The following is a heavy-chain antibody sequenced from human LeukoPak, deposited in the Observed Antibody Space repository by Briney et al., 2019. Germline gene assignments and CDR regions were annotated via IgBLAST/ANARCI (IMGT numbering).Heavy chain of an antibody. CDR1: GGSISSYY. V-gene: IGHV4-59*08. CDR2: IYCSGST. D-gene: IGHD6-6*01. Sequence: SETLSLTCTVSGGSISSYYWSWIRQPPGKGLEWIGYIYCSGSTNYNPSLKSRVTMFVDMSKNQFSLRLSSVTAADTAVYYCARHRAYSSSSPFDYWGQGTLVTVSS. CDR3: ARHRAYSSSSPFDY. J-gene: IGHJ4*02.